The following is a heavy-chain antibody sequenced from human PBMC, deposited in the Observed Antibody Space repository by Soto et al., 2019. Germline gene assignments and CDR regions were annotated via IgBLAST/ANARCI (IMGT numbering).Heavy chain of an antibody. CDR1: GGSISSSSYY. J-gene: IGHJ4*02. V-gene: IGHV4-39*01. D-gene: IGHD3-10*01. Sequence: QPQLQESGPGLVKPSETLSLTCTVSGGSISSSSYYWGWIRQPPGKGLEWIGSIYYSGSTYYNPSLKSRVTISVDTSKNQFSLKLSSVTAADTAVYYCARLLGDITMVRGQYYFDYWGQGTLVTVSS. CDR2: IYYSGST. CDR3: ARLLGDITMVRGQYYFDY.